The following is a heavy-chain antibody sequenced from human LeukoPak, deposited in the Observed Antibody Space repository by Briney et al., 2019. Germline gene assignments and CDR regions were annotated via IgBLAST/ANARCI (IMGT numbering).Heavy chain of an antibody. CDR3: VKGMGGSGSYYDY. CDR1: GFTFSSYW. V-gene: IGHV3-74*01. CDR2: ISTGGSGL. J-gene: IGHJ4*02. Sequence: GGSLRLSCAASGFTFSSYWMHWVRQIPGKGLVWVSRISTGGSGLGHADSAKGRFTISRDNARNTLYLQMNSLRAEDTAVYYCVKGMGGSGSYYDYWGQGTLVTVSS. D-gene: IGHD3-10*01.